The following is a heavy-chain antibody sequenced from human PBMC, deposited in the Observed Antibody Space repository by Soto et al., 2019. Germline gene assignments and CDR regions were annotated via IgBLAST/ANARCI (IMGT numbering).Heavy chain of an antibody. CDR1: GYIFVNYG. D-gene: IGHD3-16*01. CDR3: VMVDNYVTPTPQDV. V-gene: IGHV1-18*01. Sequence: QVQLVQSGDEVKKPGASVKVSCKASGYIFVNYGIAWVRQAPGQGLEWMGWISPYTGNTHSATKVHGRLTMTTDTSTSTAYMDLGSLTSDDTAVYYCVMVDNYVTPTPQDVWGQGTTLTVSS. J-gene: IGHJ6*02. CDR2: ISPYTGNT.